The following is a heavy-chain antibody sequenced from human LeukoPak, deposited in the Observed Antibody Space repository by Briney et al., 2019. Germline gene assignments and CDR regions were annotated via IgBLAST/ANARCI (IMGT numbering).Heavy chain of an antibody. D-gene: IGHD3-22*01. CDR2: VKSKADGGTT. J-gene: IGHJ4*02. CDR1: GFTFSNAW. Sequence: GGSLGLSCAASGFTFSNAWMNWVRQAPGKGLEWVGRVKSKADGGTTEYAAPVKGRFTTSRDDSKNTLYLQMNSLKTEDAAVYYCTTGDSSSPLWGQGTLVTVSS. CDR3: TTGDSSSPL. V-gene: IGHV3-15*01.